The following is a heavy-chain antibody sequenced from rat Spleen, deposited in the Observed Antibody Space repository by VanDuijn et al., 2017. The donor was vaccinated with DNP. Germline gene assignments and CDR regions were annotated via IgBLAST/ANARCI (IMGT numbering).Heavy chain of an antibody. CDR1: GFTFSSFP. V-gene: IGHV5-25*01. CDR2: ISYFGDNT. J-gene: IGHJ1*01. CDR3: ARGSGTYYWYFDF. D-gene: IGHD5-1*01. Sequence: EVQLVESGGGLVQPGGSLRLSCAASGFTFSSFPMAWVRQAPTKGLELVAYISYFGDNTYSGDSVKGRFTISRDNAKSTLYLQMNSLRSEDTATYYCARGSGTYYWYFDFWGPGTMVTVSS.